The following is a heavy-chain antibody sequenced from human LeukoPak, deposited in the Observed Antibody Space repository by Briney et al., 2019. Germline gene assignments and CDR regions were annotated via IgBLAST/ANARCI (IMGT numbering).Heavy chain of an antibody. V-gene: IGHV3-53*01. CDR3: ARLATSTGSYVDY. CDR2: IYDGGGA. D-gene: IGHD1-26*01. Sequence: GGSLRLSCAASGFTFSNAWMSWVRQAPGKGLEWLSVIYDGGGANYADSVKARFTISRDNSKNTLYLQMDSLRAEDTAVYYCARLATSTGSYVDYWGQGTLVTVSS. J-gene: IGHJ4*02. CDR1: GFTFSNAW.